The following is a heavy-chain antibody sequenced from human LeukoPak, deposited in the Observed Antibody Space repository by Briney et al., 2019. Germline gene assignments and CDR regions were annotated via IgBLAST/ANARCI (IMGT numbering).Heavy chain of an antibody. CDR2: ISYDGSNK. D-gene: IGHD6-19*01. CDR3: ARDRSGWNDY. J-gene: IGHJ4*02. Sequence: TGGSLRLSCAASGFTFSSYAMHWIRQAPGKGLEWVAVISYDGSNKYYADSVKGRFTISRDNSKNTLYLQMNSLRAEDTAVYYCARDRSGWNDYWGQGTLVTVSS. V-gene: IGHV3-30*04. CDR1: GFTFSSYA.